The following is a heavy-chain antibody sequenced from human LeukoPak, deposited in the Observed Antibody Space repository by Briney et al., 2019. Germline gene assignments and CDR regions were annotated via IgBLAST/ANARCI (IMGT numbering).Heavy chain of an antibody. V-gene: IGHV4-38-2*01. Sequence: PSETLSLTCAVSGYSIRSGHYWGWIRQSPGKGLEWIGSINHSGITEYNPSLKRRVTLSVDTSKNQFSLQLRSVTAADRALYYCARSGDYIKEGFDYWGQGTQVTASS. J-gene: IGHJ4*02. CDR2: INHSGIT. D-gene: IGHD3-22*01. CDR1: GYSIRSGHY. CDR3: ARSGDYIKEGFDY.